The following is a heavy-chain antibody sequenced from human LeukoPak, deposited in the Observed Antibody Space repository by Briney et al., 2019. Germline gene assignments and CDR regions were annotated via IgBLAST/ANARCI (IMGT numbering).Heavy chain of an antibody. Sequence: GASVKVSCKASGYTFTGYYMHWVRQAPGQGLDWMGWINPNSGGTNYAQKFQGRVTMTRDTSISTAYMELSRLRSDDTAVYYCARDISAGDYYYGMDVWGQGTTVTVSS. CDR3: ARDISAGDYYYGMDV. J-gene: IGHJ6*02. D-gene: IGHD1-14*01. V-gene: IGHV1-2*02. CDR1: GYTFTGYY. CDR2: INPNSGGT.